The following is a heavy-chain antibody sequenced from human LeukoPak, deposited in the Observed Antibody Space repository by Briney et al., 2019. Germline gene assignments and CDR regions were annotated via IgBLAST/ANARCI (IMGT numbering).Heavy chain of an antibody. CDR3: ARDDYSSGWYAFDY. D-gene: IGHD6-19*01. J-gene: IGHJ4*02. CDR1: GFTFDDYA. Sequence: PGGSLRLSCAASGFTFDDYAMHWVRQAPGKGLEWVSGISWNSGSIGYADSVKGRFTISRDNAKNSLYLQMNSLRAEDTAVYYCARDDYSSGWYAFDYWGQGTLVTVSS. V-gene: IGHV3-9*01. CDR2: ISWNSGSI.